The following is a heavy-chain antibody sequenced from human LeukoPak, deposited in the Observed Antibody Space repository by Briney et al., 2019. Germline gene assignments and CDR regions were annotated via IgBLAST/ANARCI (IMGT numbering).Heavy chain of an antibody. V-gene: IGHV3-33*08. Sequence: PGGSLRLSCAASGFTFRSYGMHWVRQAPGKGLEWVAVIWYDGSNKFYADSVKGRFTISRDNSKNTLYLQMNSLRAEDTAVYYCARDRAAADLDYWGQGTLVTVSS. D-gene: IGHD6-13*01. CDR1: GFTFRSYG. CDR2: IWYDGSNK. J-gene: IGHJ4*02. CDR3: ARDRAAADLDY.